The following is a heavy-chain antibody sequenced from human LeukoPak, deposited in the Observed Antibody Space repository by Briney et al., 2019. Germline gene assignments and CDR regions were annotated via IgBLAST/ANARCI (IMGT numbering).Heavy chain of an antibody. J-gene: IGHJ4*02. CDR2: ISGDVAAT. V-gene: IGHV3-43*02. CDR3: AKDYSSGWYYFDY. D-gene: IGHD6-19*01. Sequence: PGGSMRLSCAVSGFTIENNAMNWVRQAPGKGLEWVSTISGDVAATVYADSVKGRFTISRDNAKNSLYLQMNSLRAEDTALYYCAKDYSSGWYYFDYWGQGTLVTVSS. CDR1: GFTIENNA.